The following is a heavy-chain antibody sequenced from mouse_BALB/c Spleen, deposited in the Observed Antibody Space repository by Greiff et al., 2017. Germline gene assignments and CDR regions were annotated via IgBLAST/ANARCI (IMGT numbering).Heavy chain of an antibody. CDR1: GFTFSSFG. D-gene: IGHD4-1*01. Sequence: DVMLVESGGGLVQPGGSRKLSCAASGFTFSSFGMHWVRQAPEKGLEWVAYISSGSSTIYYADTVKGRFTISRDNPKNTLFLQMTSLRSEDTAMYYCARSSFTGPFAYWGQGTLVTVSA. V-gene: IGHV5-17*02. J-gene: IGHJ3*01. CDR2: ISSGSSTI. CDR3: ARSSFTGPFAY.